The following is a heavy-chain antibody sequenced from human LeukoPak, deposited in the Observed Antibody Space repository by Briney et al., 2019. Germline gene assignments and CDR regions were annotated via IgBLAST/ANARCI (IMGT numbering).Heavy chain of an antibody. Sequence: PGGSLKLSCAASGFNFDGSAMHWVRQASGKGLEWVGRIRSKPNTHETAYAASVKGRFTNSRDDSKNTAYLQMSSLKTEDTAVYYCTRFVEGRGSDIWGQGTMVTVSS. CDR3: TRFVEGRGSDI. CDR2: IRSKPNTHET. CDR1: GFNFDGSA. V-gene: IGHV3-73*01. D-gene: IGHD3-3*01. J-gene: IGHJ3*02.